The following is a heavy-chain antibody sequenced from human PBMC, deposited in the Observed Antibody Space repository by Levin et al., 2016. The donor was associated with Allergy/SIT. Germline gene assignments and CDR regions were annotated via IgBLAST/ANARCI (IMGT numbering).Heavy chain of an antibody. CDR2: INTANGDT. J-gene: IGHJ6*02. D-gene: IGHD3-10*01. V-gene: IGHV1-3*04. CDR3: ARDRFDPRYGMDV. Sequence: WVRQAPGQRLEWMAWINTANGDTKYSQSFQGRVTISRDTSTTRAYMELSSLRSDDTAVYYCARDRFDPRYGMDVWGQGTTVTVSS.